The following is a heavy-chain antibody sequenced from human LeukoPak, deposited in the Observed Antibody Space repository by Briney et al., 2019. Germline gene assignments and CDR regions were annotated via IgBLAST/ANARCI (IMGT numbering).Heavy chain of an antibody. Sequence: GASVKVSCKVSGYTLTELSMHWVRQAPGKGLEWMGGFDPEDGETIYAQKFQGRVTMTEDTSTDTAYMELSSLRSEDTAVYYCATNILAAAGTPFDYWGQGTLVTVSS. D-gene: IGHD6-13*01. J-gene: IGHJ4*02. V-gene: IGHV1-24*01. CDR2: FDPEDGET. CDR3: ATNILAAAGTPFDY. CDR1: GYTLTELS.